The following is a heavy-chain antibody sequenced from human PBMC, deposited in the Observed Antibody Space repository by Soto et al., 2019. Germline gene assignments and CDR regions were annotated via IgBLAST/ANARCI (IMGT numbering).Heavy chain of an antibody. Sequence: SETLSLTCTVSGGSISSYYWSWIRQPPGKGLEWIGYIYYSWSTNYNPSLKSRVTISVDTSKNQFSLKLSSVTAADTAVYYCAREAKPVQWLVRYFDYWGQRTLVIVSS. CDR2: IYYSWST. CDR3: AREAKPVQWLVRYFDY. D-gene: IGHD6-19*01. V-gene: IGHV4-59*01. J-gene: IGHJ4*02. CDR1: GGSISSYY.